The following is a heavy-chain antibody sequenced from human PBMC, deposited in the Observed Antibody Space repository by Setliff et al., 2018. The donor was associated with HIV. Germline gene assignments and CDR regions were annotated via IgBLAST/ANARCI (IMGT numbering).Heavy chain of an antibody. CDR3: AQMSISASVYFDY. J-gene: IGHJ4*02. Sequence: PSETLSLTCTVSGGSISSDDHYWSWIRQPPGKGLEWIGYIYHTGATYYKSSLESRLTISVDTSKNQFSLKLNSVTAADTAVYFCAQMSISASVYFDYWGQGTLVTVSS. V-gene: IGHV4-30-4*01. D-gene: IGHD2-21*01. CDR1: GGSISSDDHY. CDR2: IYHTGAT.